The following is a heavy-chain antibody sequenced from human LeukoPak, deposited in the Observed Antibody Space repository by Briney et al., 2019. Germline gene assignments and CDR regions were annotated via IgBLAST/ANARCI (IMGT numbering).Heavy chain of an antibody. V-gene: IGHV1-18*01. Sequence: ASVKVSRKASGYTFTSYGISWVRQAPGQGLEWMGWISGYNGNTDYAQNLQGRVTMTTDTSTSTAYMELRSLRSDDTAVYYCARDVAVAVFDFWGQGTLVTVSS. CDR1: GYTFTSYG. J-gene: IGHJ4*02. CDR3: ARDVAVAVFDF. D-gene: IGHD6-19*01. CDR2: ISGYNGNT.